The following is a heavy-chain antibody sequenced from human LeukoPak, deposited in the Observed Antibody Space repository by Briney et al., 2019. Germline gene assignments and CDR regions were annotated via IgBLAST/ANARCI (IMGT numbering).Heavy chain of an antibody. V-gene: IGHV3-11*03. J-gene: IGHJ4*02. D-gene: IGHD1-26*01. CDR2: ISNSGSYT. CDR3: AKGETYFDY. CDR1: GFTFSDEY. Sequence: GGSLRLSCAASGFTFSDEYMSWIRQAPGKGLEWVSYISNSGSYTNYADSVKGRFTISRDNAKNSLYLQMNSLRAEDTAVYYCAKGETYFDYWGQGTLVTVSS.